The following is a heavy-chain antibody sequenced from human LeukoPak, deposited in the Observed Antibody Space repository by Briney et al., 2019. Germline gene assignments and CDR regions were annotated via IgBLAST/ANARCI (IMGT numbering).Heavy chain of an antibody. Sequence: PSETLSLTCTVSGGSISSGVYYWSWIRQHPGKGLEWIGYIYYSGSTYYNPSLKSRVTISVDTSKNQFPLKLSSVTAADTAVYYCARGDNWNDVSWFDPWGQGTLVTVSS. J-gene: IGHJ5*02. CDR2: IYYSGST. D-gene: IGHD1-20*01. CDR3: ARGDNWNDVSWFDP. V-gene: IGHV4-31*03. CDR1: GGSISSGVYY.